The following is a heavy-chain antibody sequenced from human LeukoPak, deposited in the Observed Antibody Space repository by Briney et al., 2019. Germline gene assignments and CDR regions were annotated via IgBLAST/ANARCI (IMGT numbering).Heavy chain of an antibody. V-gene: IGHV5-51*01. CDR3: ARHPSWRRGHNYGLDDAFDI. Sequence: GESLKISCQASEYTFTSYYIGWVRQMPGKGLEWMGIIFPGDSGSDIRYSPSFQGQVTISADTSIRTAYLQWNSLKASDTAMYYCARHPSWRRGHNYGLDDAFDIWGQGTMVTVSS. J-gene: IGHJ3*02. CDR1: EYTFTSYY. CDR2: IFPGDSGSDI. D-gene: IGHD5-24*01.